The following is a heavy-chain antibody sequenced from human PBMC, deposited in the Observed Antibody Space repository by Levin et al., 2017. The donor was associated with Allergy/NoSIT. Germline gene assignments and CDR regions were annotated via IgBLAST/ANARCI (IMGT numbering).Heavy chain of an antibody. CDR3: ARRMTASHLYYYGMDV. J-gene: IGHJ6*02. CDR1: GGSISSSSYY. Sequence: TSETLSLTCTVSGGSISSSSYYWGWIRQPPGKGLEWIGSIYYSGSTYYNPSLKSRVTISVDTSKNQFSLKLSSVTAADTAVYYCARRMTASHLYYYGMDVWGQGTTVTVSS. CDR2: IYYSGST. V-gene: IGHV4-39*01.